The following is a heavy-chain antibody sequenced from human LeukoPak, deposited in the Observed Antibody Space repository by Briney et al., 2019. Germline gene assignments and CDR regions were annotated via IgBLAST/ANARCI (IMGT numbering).Heavy chain of an antibody. CDR2: TRYDGSIT. V-gene: IGHV3-30*02. D-gene: IGHD5-12*01. Sequence: GGSLRLSCAASGFTFRSYGMHWVRQAPGKGLEWVAFTRYDGSITYYADSVKGRFTISRDNSKNTLYLQMNSLRAEDTAVYYCAKGVDIVASEGVDAFDIWGQGTMVTVSS. CDR3: AKGVDIVASEGVDAFDI. CDR1: GFTFRSYG. J-gene: IGHJ3*02.